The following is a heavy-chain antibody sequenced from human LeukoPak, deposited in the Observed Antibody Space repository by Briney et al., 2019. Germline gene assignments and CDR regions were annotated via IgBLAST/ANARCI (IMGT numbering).Heavy chain of an antibody. CDR1: GGTFSSYA. J-gene: IGHJ4*02. CDR3: ATTPGKLWFGELSR. CDR2: IIPMFGTP. D-gene: IGHD3-10*01. Sequence: ASVKVSCKASGGTFSSYAINWVRQAPGQGLEWMGGIIPMFGTPNYAQKFQGRVTITADESTSTAYMEPSSLRFEDTAVYYCATTPGKLWFGELSRWGQGTLVTVSS. V-gene: IGHV1-69*13.